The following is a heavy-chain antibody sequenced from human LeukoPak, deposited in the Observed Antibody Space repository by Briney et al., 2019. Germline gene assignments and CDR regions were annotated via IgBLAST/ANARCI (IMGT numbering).Heavy chain of an antibody. J-gene: IGHJ4*02. CDR1: GGSISSLPYY. CDR2: IYATGST. CDR3: APAYSGSYYFADY. D-gene: IGHD1-26*01. Sequence: PSQTLSLTCTVSGGSISSLPYYWSWIRQPAGKGPEWIGQIYATGSTNYNPSLKSRVTISLDTSRNQFSLNLSYVTAADTAVYYCAPAYSGSYYFADYWGQGILVTVSS. V-gene: IGHV4-61*09.